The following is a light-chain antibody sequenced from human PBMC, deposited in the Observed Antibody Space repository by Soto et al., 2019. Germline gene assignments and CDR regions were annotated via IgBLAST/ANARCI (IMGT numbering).Light chain of an antibody. CDR2: DVS. V-gene: IGLV2-14*01. CDR3: SSYTSGSTPV. CDR1: SSDVGAYNY. Sequence: QSALTQPASVSGSPGQSITISCTGTSSDVGAYNYVSWYQQHPGKAPKLMIYDVSNRPSGVSNRFSGSKSGNTASPTISGLQAEDEADYYCSSYTSGSTPVFGGGTKLTVL. J-gene: IGLJ2*01.